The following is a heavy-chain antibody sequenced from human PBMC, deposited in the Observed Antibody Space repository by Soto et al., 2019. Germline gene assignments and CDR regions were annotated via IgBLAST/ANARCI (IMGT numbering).Heavy chain of an antibody. CDR1: GFSLTTRGVG. CDR3: VHRRSGDLIDY. J-gene: IGHJ4*02. Sequence: QITLKESGPTLVKPTQTLTLACTFSGFSLTTRGVGVGWVRQPPGKALEWLALIYWDDDRRYSPSLKNRLSVTKDTSKNLVVFTMTNMDPVDTATYFCVHRRSGDLIDYWGQGTLLTVSS. V-gene: IGHV2-5*02. CDR2: IYWDDDR. D-gene: IGHD1-26*01.